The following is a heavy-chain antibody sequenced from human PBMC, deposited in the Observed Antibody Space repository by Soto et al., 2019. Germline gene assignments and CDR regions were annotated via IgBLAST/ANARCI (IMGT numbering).Heavy chain of an antibody. CDR3: AKVTGTTLGY. CDR2: ISYDGSSK. J-gene: IGHJ4*02. CDR1: GFTFSSYG. V-gene: IGHV3-30*18. Sequence: GGSLRLSCAASGFTFSSYGMHWVRQAPGKGLEWVAVISYDGSSKYYADSVKGRFTISRDNSKNTLYLQMNTLRAEDTAVYYCAKVTGTTLGYWGQGTLVTVSS. D-gene: IGHD1-7*01.